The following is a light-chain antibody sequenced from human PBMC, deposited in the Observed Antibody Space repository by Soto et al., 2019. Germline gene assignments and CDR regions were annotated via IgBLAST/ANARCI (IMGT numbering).Light chain of an antibody. V-gene: IGKV3-20*01. J-gene: IGKJ4*01. CDR3: QQYGSSPRVT. Sequence: EIVLTQSPGTLSLSPGERATLSCRASQSVSDNYLGWYQQKPGQAPRLLIYGASSRATGIPDRFSGSGSETDFTLTISSREPEDFAVYYCQQYGSSPRVTFGGGTKVEIK. CDR1: QSVSDNY. CDR2: GAS.